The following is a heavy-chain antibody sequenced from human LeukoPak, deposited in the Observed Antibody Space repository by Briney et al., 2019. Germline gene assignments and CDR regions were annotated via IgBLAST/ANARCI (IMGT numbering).Heavy chain of an antibody. D-gene: IGHD1-26*01. V-gene: IGHV3-66*01. J-gene: IGHJ4*02. CDR3: ARKTRLSSDRYGEIVGAAGWDY. Sequence: GGSLRLSCAASGFTFSSYAMSWVRQARGKGLEWVSVIYSGGSTYYADSVRGTFTISRDNSKNTFYLKINSPRSENTAVYYWARKTRLSSDRYGEIVGAAGWDYWGQGAPGTVSP. CDR1: GFTFSSYA. CDR2: IYSGGST.